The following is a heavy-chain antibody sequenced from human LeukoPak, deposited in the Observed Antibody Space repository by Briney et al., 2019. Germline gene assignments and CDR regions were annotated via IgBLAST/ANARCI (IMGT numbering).Heavy chain of an antibody. J-gene: IGHJ4*02. Sequence: GGSLRLSCAVSGFTFGNNWMSWVRQAPGEGLEWVASINPDGRDKYYVDSVRGRFTISRDNDKNLLYLQMDSLRAEDAAVYHCAKLKGQATRYDYWGQGILVTVSS. CDR2: INPDGRDK. V-gene: IGHV3-7*01. CDR3: AKLKGQATRYDY. D-gene: IGHD6-6*01. CDR1: GFTFGNNW.